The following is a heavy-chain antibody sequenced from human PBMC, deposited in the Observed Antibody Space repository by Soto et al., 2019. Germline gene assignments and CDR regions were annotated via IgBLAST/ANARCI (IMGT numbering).Heavy chain of an antibody. Sequence: ASVKVSCKASGYTFTSYGISWVRQAPGQGLEWMGWISAYNGNTNYAQKLQGRVTMTTDTSTSTAYMELRSLRSDDTAVYYCARGLSDYRGYVNDVFDIWGQGTMVTVSS. V-gene: IGHV1-18*01. D-gene: IGHD5-12*01. CDR2: ISAYNGNT. CDR1: GYTFTSYG. J-gene: IGHJ3*02. CDR3: ARGLSDYRGYVNDVFDI.